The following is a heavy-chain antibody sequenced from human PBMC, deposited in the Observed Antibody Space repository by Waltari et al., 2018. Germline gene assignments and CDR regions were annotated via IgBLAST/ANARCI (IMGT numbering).Heavy chain of an antibody. V-gene: IGHV1-2*02. Sequence: QVQLVQSGAEVAKPGASVRVSCKASGYTFTGHSIHWVRQAPGQGLWWMGWVNPKSGDTRYAQTLQGRVTVTSDTSISTAFMDLGSLRTDDTAGYYCARNWNGIDYWGQGTPVIVSS. CDR2: VNPKSGDT. D-gene: IGHD1-1*01. CDR1: GYTFTGHS. J-gene: IGHJ4*02. CDR3: ARNWNGIDY.